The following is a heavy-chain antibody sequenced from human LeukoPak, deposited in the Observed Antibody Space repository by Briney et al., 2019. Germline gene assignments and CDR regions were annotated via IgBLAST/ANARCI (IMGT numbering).Heavy chain of an antibody. CDR3: ARESPYDSSGYDY. D-gene: IGHD3-22*01. CDR1: GGSISPYY. Sequence: PSETLSLTCTVSGGSISPYYWSWIRQPPGKGLEWLGYIYYSGNTDYNPSLKSRVAISVDTSKNQFSLKLSSVTAADTAVYYCARESPYDSSGYDYWGQGTLVTVSS. J-gene: IGHJ4*02. V-gene: IGHV4-59*12. CDR2: IYYSGNT.